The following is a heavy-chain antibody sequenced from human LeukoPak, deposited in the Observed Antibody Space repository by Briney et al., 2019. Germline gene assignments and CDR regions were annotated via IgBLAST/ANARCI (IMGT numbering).Heavy chain of an antibody. V-gene: IGHV4-39*07. Sequence: SETLSLTCTVSGGSISSSSYYWGWIRQPPGKGLEWIGSIYYSGSTYYNPSLKSRVTISVDTSKNQFSLKLSSVTAADTAVYYCARDPLSVDTAMVVFDYWGQGTLVTVSS. D-gene: IGHD5-18*01. CDR3: ARDPLSVDTAMVVFDY. J-gene: IGHJ4*02. CDR1: GGSISSSSYY. CDR2: IYYSGST.